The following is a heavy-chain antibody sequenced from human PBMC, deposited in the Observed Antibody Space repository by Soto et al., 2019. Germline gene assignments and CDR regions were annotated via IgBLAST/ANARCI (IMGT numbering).Heavy chain of an antibody. CDR1: VFTCSSYE. D-gene: IGHD3-3*01. Sequence: GSLRLSCAASVFTCSSYEMNWVRQAPGKGLEWVSYISSSGSTIYYADSVKGRFTISRDNAKNSLYLQMNSLRAEDTAVYYCARLLTIFGAGNYGMDVWGQGTTVTVSS. CDR2: ISSSGSTI. V-gene: IGHV3-48*03. CDR3: ARLLTIFGAGNYGMDV. J-gene: IGHJ6*02.